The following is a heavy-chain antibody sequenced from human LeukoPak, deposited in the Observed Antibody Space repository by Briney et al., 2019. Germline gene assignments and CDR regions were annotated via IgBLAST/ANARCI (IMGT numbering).Heavy chain of an antibody. CDR1: GFTFSSYA. V-gene: IGHV3-30-3*01. Sequence: GGSLRLSCAASGFTFSSYAMHWVRQAPGEGLEWVAVISYDGSNKYYADSVKGRFTISRDNSKNTLYLQMNSLRAEDTAVYYCAREEWDCSSTSCPFDYWGQGTLVTVSS. J-gene: IGHJ4*02. D-gene: IGHD2-2*01. CDR3: AREEWDCSSTSCPFDY. CDR2: ISYDGSNK.